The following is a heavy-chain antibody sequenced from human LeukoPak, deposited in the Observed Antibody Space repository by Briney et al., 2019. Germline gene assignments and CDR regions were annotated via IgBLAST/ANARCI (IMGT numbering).Heavy chain of an antibody. Sequence: SETLSLTCAVYGGSFSVYYWSWIRQPPGKGLEWIGYIYYSGSTNYNPSLKSRVTISVDTSKNQFSLKLSSVTAADTAVYYCARDLHGGNSWDYYYYYMDVWGKGTTVTVSS. CDR1: GGSFSVYY. CDR2: IYYSGST. V-gene: IGHV4-59*01. D-gene: IGHD4-23*01. CDR3: ARDLHGGNSWDYYYYYMDV. J-gene: IGHJ6*03.